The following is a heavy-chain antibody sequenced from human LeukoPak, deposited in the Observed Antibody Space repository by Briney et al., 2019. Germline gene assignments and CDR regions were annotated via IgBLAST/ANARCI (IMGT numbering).Heavy chain of an antibody. CDR2: ISGSGGST. Sequence: GGSLRLSCAASGFTFSSYAMSWVRQAPGKGLEWVSAISGSGGSTYYADSGKGRFTISRDNSKNTLYLQMNSLRAEDTAVYYCAKDLGPRSFIVVVPAAITFDYWGQGTLVTVSS. J-gene: IGHJ4*02. CDR3: AKDLGPRSFIVVVPAAITFDY. CDR1: GFTFSSYA. D-gene: IGHD2-2*01. V-gene: IGHV3-23*01.